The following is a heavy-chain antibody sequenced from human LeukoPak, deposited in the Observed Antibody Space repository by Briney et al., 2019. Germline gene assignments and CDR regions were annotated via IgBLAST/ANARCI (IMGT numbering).Heavy chain of an antibody. CDR3: ARDKAAAGFDY. Sequence: SGGSLRLSCAASGFTFSSYSMNWVRQAPGKGLGWVSSISSSSSYIYYADSVKGRFTISRDNAKNSLYLQMNSLRAEDTAVYYCARDKAAAGFDYWGQGPLVTVSS. D-gene: IGHD6-13*01. CDR2: ISSSSSYI. J-gene: IGHJ4*02. V-gene: IGHV3-21*01. CDR1: GFTFSSYS.